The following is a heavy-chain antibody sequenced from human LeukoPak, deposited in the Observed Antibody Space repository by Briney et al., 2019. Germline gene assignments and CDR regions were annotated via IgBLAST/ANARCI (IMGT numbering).Heavy chain of an antibody. D-gene: IGHD5-12*01. CDR3: ARVPVDIVATISAGDWFDP. V-gene: IGHV4-31*03. J-gene: IGHJ5*02. CDR1: GGSISSGGYY. CDR2: IYYSGST. Sequence: SETLSLTCTVSGGSISSGGYYWSWIRQHPGKGLEWIGYIYYSGSTYYNPSLKSRVTISVDTSKNQFSLKLSSVTAADTAVYYCARVPVDIVATISAGDWFDPWGQGTLVTVSS.